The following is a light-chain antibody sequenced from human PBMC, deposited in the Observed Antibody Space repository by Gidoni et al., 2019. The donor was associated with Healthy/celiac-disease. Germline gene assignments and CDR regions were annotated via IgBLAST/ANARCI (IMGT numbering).Light chain of an antibody. Sequence: DIVMTQSPDSLAVSLGERATINCKSSQSILYSAKNKNYLAWYQQKPGQPPKLLIYWASTRASGVPDRFSGSGSGTDFTLTISSLQAEDVAVYYCQQYYSSPITFGQGTRLEIK. V-gene: IGKV4-1*01. CDR2: WAS. CDR3: QQYYSSPIT. CDR1: QSILYSAKNKNY. J-gene: IGKJ5*01.